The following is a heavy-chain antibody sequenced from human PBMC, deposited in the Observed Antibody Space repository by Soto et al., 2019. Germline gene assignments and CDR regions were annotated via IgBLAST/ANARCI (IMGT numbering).Heavy chain of an antibody. D-gene: IGHD4-4*01. CDR3: AKVSNSAYYYYGLDV. J-gene: IGHJ6*02. CDR1: GFSFRSYA. CDR2: LSVTGSNT. V-gene: IGHV3-23*01. Sequence: EVQLLESGGGLVQPGGSLRLSCEASGFSFRSYAMTWVRQAPGKGLEWVSGLSVTGSNTYYSDSVRGRFTISRDNSKNTLYLQMDTLSPEDTAVYYCAKVSNSAYYYYGLDVWGQGTTVTVS.